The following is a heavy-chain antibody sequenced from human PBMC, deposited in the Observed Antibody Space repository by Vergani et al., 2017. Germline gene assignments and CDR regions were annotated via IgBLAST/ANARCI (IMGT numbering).Heavy chain of an antibody. CDR3: AREARGHYFDY. Sequence: EVQLVESGGGLVQPGGSLRLSCAASGFTFSSSSMNWVRQAPGKGLEWVSYISSSSSTIYYADSVKGRFTISRDNAKNSLYLQMNSLRAEDTAVYYCAREARGHYFDYWGQGTLVTVSS. V-gene: IGHV3-48*01. CDR1: GFTFSSSS. CDR2: ISSSSSTI. J-gene: IGHJ4*02.